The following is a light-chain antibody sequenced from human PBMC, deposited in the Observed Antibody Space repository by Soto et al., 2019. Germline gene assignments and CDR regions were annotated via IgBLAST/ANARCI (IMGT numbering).Light chain of an antibody. V-gene: IGLV2-14*01. Sequence: QPASVSGSPGQSITISCTGTSSDVGGSNYVSWYQQHPGKAPKLIISDVSYRPSGVSNRFSGSKSGNTASLTISGLQVEDEADYYCSSYTSSSTYVFGTGTKVTVL. J-gene: IGLJ1*01. CDR1: SSDVGGSNY. CDR3: SSYTSSSTYV. CDR2: DVS.